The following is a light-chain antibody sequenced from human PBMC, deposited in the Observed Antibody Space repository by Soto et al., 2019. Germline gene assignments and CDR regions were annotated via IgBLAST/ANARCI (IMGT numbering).Light chain of an antibody. J-gene: IGKJ1*01. V-gene: IGKV3-15*01. CDR3: QQYNSYLSWT. CDR1: QSVNSN. CDR2: GAS. Sequence: EIVMTQSPATLSVSPGERATLSCRASQSVNSNLAWYQQKPGQAPRLLIYGASTRATGIPARFSGSGSETEFTLTISSLQSEDFAVYYCQQYNSYLSWTFGQGTKVEVK.